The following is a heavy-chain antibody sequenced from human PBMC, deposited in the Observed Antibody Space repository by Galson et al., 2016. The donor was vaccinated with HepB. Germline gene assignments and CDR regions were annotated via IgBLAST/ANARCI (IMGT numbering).Heavy chain of an antibody. J-gene: IGHJ5*02. Sequence: SVKVSCKASGGTFSSSAISWVRQAPGQGLEWLGGIIPVLDTSAYAQKFQGRITITADESTTTTYMELSRLKTDDTAVYFCAREDDMKPYSSWGQGTLVTVSS. D-gene: IGHD2-21*01. CDR3: AREDDMKPYSS. CDR2: IIPVLDTS. CDR1: GGTFSSSA. V-gene: IGHV1-69*13.